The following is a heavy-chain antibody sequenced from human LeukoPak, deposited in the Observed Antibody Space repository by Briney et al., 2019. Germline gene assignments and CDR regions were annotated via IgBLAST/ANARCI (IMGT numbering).Heavy chain of an antibody. CDR2: IYYSGST. CDR3: ARGYYDFWSGYLAIYYFDY. V-gene: IGHV4-59*01. J-gene: IGHJ4*02. Sequence: SETLSLTCTVSGGSISSYYWSWIRQPPGKGLEWIGYIYYSGSTNYNPSLKSRVTISVDTSKNQFSLKLSSVTAADMAVYYCARGYYDFWSGYLAIYYFDYWGQGTLVTVSS. CDR1: GGSISSYY. D-gene: IGHD3-3*01.